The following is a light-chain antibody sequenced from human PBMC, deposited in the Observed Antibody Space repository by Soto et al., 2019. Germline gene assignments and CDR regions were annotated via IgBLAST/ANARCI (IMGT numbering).Light chain of an antibody. CDR1: SSDVGGYNF. CDR2: DVS. Sequence: QSALTQPASVSGSPGQSITISCTGTSSDVGGYNFVSWYQQHPGKAPKLMIYDVSNRPSGVSNRFSGSKSGKTASLTISGLQAEDESEYYCSADTNTNTRVLFGGGTKVTVL. J-gene: IGLJ2*01. V-gene: IGLV2-14*01. CDR3: SADTNTNTRVL.